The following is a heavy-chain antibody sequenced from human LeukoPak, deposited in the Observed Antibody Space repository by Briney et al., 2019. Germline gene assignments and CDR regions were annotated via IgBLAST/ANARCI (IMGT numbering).Heavy chain of an antibody. D-gene: IGHD1-26*01. CDR2: TLYRSKWNN. V-gene: IGHV6-1*01. CDR1: GDSVSSNTAA. J-gene: IGHJ5*02. CDR3: ARGSRFEP. Sequence: SQALSLTCAVSGDSVSSNTAAWNWIRQSPSRGLEWLGRTLYRSKWNNDYAVSVKSRLTINADTSKNQFSLQLNAVTREDTAVYYCARGSRFEPWGQGILVTVSS.